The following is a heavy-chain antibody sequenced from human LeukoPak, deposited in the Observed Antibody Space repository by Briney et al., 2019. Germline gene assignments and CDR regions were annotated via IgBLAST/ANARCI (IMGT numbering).Heavy chain of an antibody. Sequence: GGSLRLSCAASGFTFSSYWMNWVRQAPGKGLEWVASLKGDGSERYYVDSVKGRFTISRDNAKNSLYLQMNSLRDEDTAVYYCATDGGYFRMDVWGKGTTVTVSS. CDR1: GFTFSSYW. CDR3: ATDGGYFRMDV. J-gene: IGHJ6*03. D-gene: IGHD3-16*01. V-gene: IGHV3-7*01. CDR2: LKGDGSER.